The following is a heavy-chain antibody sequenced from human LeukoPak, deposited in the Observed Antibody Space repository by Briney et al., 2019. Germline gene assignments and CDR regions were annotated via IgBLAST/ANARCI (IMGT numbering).Heavy chain of an antibody. CDR3: ATSRGSWPDYFDY. CDR1: GFTFSSYG. CDR2: VSGSGGST. Sequence: GGSLRLSCAASGFTFSSYGMSWVRQAPGKGLEWVSTVSGSGGSTYYADSVKGRFTISRDNSKNTLYLQMNSLRAEDTAVYYCATSRGSWPDYFDYWGQGTLVTVSS. D-gene: IGHD6-13*01. J-gene: IGHJ4*02. V-gene: IGHV3-23*01.